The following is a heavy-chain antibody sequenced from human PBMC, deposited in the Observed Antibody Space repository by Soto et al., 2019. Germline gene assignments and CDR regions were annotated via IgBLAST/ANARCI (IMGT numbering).Heavy chain of an antibody. J-gene: IGHJ6*03. CDR1: GFSFSDYS. CDR3: ARDGAYCSGTGCRDYYHCMDV. D-gene: IGHD2-2*01. Sequence: EVQLVESGGGLVKPGGSLRLSCAASGFSFSDYSMNWVRQAPGKGLEWVSSISGSSSYIYYADSLKGRVTVSRDNAEKALYLQMNSLRADDTAVYSCARDGAYCSGTGCRDYYHCMDVWGKGTTVTVSS. V-gene: IGHV3-21*01. CDR2: ISGSSSYI.